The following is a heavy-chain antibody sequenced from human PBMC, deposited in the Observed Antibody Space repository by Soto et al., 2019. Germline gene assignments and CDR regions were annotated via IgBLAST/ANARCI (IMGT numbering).Heavy chain of an antibody. D-gene: IGHD3-16*02. CDR1: GFSLSTSGVG. J-gene: IGHJ4*02. CDR2: IYWDDDK. CDR3: AHVFNSNSGSYRYFDY. V-gene: IGHV2-5*02. Sequence: QITLKESGPTLVKPTQTLTLTCTFSGFSLSTSGVGVGWIRQPPGKALEWLVLIYWDDDKRYSPSLKSRLTITKDTSKYQVVLTMTNMDTVDTATYFCAHVFNSNSGSYRYFDYWGQGTLVTVSS.